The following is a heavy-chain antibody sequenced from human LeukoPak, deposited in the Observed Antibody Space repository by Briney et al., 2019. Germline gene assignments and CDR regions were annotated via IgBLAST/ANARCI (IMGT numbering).Heavy chain of an antibody. D-gene: IGHD3-22*01. CDR3: ARDPNYYDSSGYYYPHYDV. V-gene: IGHV4-4*07. CDR2: IYTSGST. J-gene: IGHJ6*02. CDR1: GGSISSYY. Sequence: SETLSLTCTVSGGSISSYYWSWIRQPAGKGLEWIGRIYTSGSTNYNPSLKSRVTMSVDTSKNQFSLKLSSVTAADTAVYYCARDPNYYDSSGYYYPHYDVWGQGTTVTVSS.